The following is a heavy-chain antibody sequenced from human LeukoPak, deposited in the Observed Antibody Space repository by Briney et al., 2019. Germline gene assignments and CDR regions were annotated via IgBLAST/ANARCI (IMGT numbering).Heavy chain of an antibody. CDR1: GFTFSSYA. D-gene: IGHD2-2*02. CDR3: ARLGLVVPAAINY. CDR2: ISYDGSNK. J-gene: IGHJ4*02. Sequence: PGGSLRLSCAASGFTFSSYAMHWVRQAPGKGLEWVAVISYDGSNKYYADPVKGRSTISRDNSKNTLYLQMNSLRAEDTAVYYCARLGLVVPAAINYWGQGTLVTVSS. V-gene: IGHV3-30*04.